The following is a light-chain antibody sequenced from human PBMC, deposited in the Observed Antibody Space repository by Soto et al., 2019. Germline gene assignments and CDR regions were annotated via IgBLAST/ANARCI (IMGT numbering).Light chain of an antibody. V-gene: IGLV1-44*01. J-gene: IGLJ1*01. Sequence: QSVLTQPRSVSGSPGQSVTISCTGTSSDVGGYNYVSWYQQLPGTAPKLLIYNNNQRPSGVPDRFSGSKSGTSASLAISGLQSEDEADYYCAAWDDSLNGYVFGTGTKVTVL. CDR3: AAWDDSLNGYV. CDR2: NNN. CDR1: SSDVGGYNY.